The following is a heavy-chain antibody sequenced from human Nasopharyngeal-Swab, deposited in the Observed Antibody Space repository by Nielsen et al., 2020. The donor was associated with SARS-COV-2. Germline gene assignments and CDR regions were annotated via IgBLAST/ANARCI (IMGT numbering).Heavy chain of an antibody. Sequence: WIRQPPGKGLEWVSAISGSGDRTYYADSVKGRLTISRDNSNNTLFLQLNSLRAEDAALYYCAKGVTMVRGFVNYFYYYTMDVWGQGTTVTVSS. CDR3: AKGVTMVRGFVNYFYYYTMDV. V-gene: IGHV3-23*01. CDR2: ISGSGDRT. D-gene: IGHD3-10*01. J-gene: IGHJ6*02.